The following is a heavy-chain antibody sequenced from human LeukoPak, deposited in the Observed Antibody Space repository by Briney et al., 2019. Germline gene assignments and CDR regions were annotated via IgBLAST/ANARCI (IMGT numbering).Heavy chain of an antibody. V-gene: IGHV3-48*03. CDR3: ARGTMVRGAHDH. CDR2: ISSSGSVK. CDR1: GFTFSSYE. Sequence: GGSLRLSCAASGFTFSSYEMNWVRQAPGKGLEWLSCISSSGSVKYYADSVKGRLTISRDNAKNSLYLQMNSLRAEDTAVYYCARGTMVRGAHDHWGQGTLVTVSS. J-gene: IGHJ4*02. D-gene: IGHD3-10*01.